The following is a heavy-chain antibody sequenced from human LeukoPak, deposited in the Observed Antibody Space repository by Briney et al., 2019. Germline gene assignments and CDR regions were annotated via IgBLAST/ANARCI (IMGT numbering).Heavy chain of an antibody. J-gene: IGHJ4*02. CDR2: INHSGST. CDR1: GGPFSGYY. V-gene: IGHV4-34*01. CDR3: ARLRDGYNSRVDY. D-gene: IGHD5-24*01. Sequence: SETLSLTCAVYGGPFSGYYWSWIRQPPGKGLEWIGEINHSGSTNYNPSLKSRVTISVDTSKNQFPLKLSSVTAADTAVYYCARLRDGYNSRVDYWGQGTLVTVSS.